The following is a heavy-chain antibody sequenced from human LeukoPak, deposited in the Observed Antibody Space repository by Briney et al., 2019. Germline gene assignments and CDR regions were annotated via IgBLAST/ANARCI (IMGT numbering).Heavy chain of an antibody. D-gene: IGHD3-10*01. CDR1: GFTFSSYE. V-gene: IGHV3-48*03. CDR3: ARGSYASGARYDY. Sequence: GGSLRLSCAASGFTFSSYEMNWVRQAPGKGLEWISYISTSGSPIYYADSVKGRFTISRDNAKNSLYLQMNSLRAEDTAVYYCARGSYASGARYDYWGQGTLVTVSS. J-gene: IGHJ4*02. CDR2: ISTSGSPI.